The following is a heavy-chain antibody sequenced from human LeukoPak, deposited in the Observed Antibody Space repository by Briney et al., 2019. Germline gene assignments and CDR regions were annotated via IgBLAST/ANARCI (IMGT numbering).Heavy chain of an antibody. J-gene: IGHJ4*02. CDR2: ISSSSSYI. CDR1: GFTFSSYS. V-gene: IGHV3-21*01. D-gene: IGHD3-3*01. CDR3: ASTIFGVAITPYYFDY. Sequence: GGSLRLSCAASGFTFSSYSMNWVRQAPGKGLEWVSSISSSSSYIYYADSVKGRFTISRDNAKNSPYLQMNSLRAEDTAVYYCASTIFGVAITPYYFDYWGQGTLVTVSS.